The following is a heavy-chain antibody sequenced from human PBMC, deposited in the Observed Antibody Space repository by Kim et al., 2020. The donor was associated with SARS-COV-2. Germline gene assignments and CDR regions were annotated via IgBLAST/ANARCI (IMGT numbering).Heavy chain of an antibody. D-gene: IGHD2-15*01. V-gene: IGHV3-30*04. CDR3: ARDWGYCSGGSCFLFDY. CDR2: ISYDGSNK. J-gene: IGHJ4*01. CDR1: GFTFSSYA. Sequence: GGSLRLSCAASGFTFSSYAMHWVRQAPGKGLEWVAVISYDGSNKYYADSVKGRFTISRDNSKNTLYLQMNSLRAEDTAVYYCARDWGYCSGGSCFLFDY.